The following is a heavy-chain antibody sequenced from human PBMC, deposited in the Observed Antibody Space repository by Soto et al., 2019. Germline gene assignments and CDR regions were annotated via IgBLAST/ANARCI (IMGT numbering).Heavy chain of an antibody. D-gene: IGHD3-22*01. CDR2: ISASNGNT. Sequence: QVQLVQSGAEVKNSGASVKVSCKASGYTFTSYGFSWVRQAPGQGLEWMGWISASNGNTNYAQKLQGRVTITADESTSTAYMELSSLRSEDTAVYYCARDLSSGYKYYFDYWGQGTLVTVSS. V-gene: IGHV1-18*01. CDR3: ARDLSSGYKYYFDY. CDR1: GYTFTSYG. J-gene: IGHJ4*02.